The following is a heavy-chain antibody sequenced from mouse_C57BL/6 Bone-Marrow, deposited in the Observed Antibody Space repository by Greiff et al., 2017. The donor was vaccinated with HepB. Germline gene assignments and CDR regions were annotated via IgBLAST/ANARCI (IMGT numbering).Heavy chain of an antibody. J-gene: IGHJ3*01. V-gene: IGHV1-11*01. D-gene: IGHD1-1*01. CDR2: IYPVSGET. CDR3: GRGDGSSYGWFAY. Sequence: LMESGAELASPGASVTLSCKASGYTFTDHIMNWVKKRPGQGLEWIGRIYPVSGETNYNQKFMGKATFSVDRSSSTVYMVLNSLTSEDPAVYYCGRGDGSSYGWFAYWGQGTLVTVSA. CDR1: GYTFTDHI.